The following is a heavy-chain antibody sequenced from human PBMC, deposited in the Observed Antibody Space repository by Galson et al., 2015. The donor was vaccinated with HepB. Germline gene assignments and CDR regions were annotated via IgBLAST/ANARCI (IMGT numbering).Heavy chain of an antibody. CDR1: GFTVSSSY. CDR2: IYSGGGT. Sequence: SLRLSCAASGFTVSSSYMIWVRQAPGKGLEWVSVIYSGGGTYYSDSVKGRFTISRDNSKNTLYLQMNSLRAEDTAVYYCARSGILDYWGQGTLVTVSS. D-gene: IGHD1-14*01. J-gene: IGHJ4*02. V-gene: IGHV3-66*02. CDR3: ARSGILDY.